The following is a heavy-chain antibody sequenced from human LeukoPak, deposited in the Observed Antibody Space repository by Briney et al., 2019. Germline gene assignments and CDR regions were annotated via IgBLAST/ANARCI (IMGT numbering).Heavy chain of an antibody. Sequence: GGSLRLSCAASGFTFSSYAMHWVRQAPGKGLEWVSGISWNSGSIGYADSVKGRFTISRDNAKNSLYLQMNSLRAEDTALYYCAKDGGYDILTGNTNYGMDVWGQGTTVTVSS. CDR3: AKDGGYDILTGNTNYGMDV. CDR2: ISWNSGSI. CDR1: GFTFSSYA. D-gene: IGHD3-9*01. V-gene: IGHV3-9*01. J-gene: IGHJ6*02.